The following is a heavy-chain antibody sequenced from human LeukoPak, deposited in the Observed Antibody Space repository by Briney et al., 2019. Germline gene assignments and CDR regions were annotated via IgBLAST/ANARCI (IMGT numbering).Heavy chain of an antibody. J-gene: IGHJ3*02. CDR3: ARHDFQDCSGGSCYSSAFDI. CDR1: GGSFSGYY. V-gene: IGHV4-34*01. Sequence: SETLSLTCAVYGGSFSGYYWSWIRQPPGKGLEWIGEINHSGSTNYNPSLKSRVTISVDTSKNQFSLKLSSVTAADTAVYYCARHDFQDCSGGSCYSSAFDIWGQGTMVTVSS. CDR2: INHSGST. D-gene: IGHD2-15*01.